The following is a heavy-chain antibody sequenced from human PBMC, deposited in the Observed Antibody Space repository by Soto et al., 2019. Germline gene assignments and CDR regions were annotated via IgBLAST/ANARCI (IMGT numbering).Heavy chain of an antibody. CDR2: FDPEDGET. J-gene: IGHJ4*02. CDR3: AARGTRWLQSPFDY. V-gene: IGHV1-24*01. CDR1: GYTLTDFS. Sequence: QVQLVQSGAEVKKPGASVKVSCKVSGYTLTDFSMHWVRQAPGKGLEWMGGFDPEDGETIYAQKFQGRVTRTEDTSKDTAYMELSSLRSEDTAVYYCAARGTRWLQSPFDYWGQGTLVTVST. D-gene: IGHD1-1*01.